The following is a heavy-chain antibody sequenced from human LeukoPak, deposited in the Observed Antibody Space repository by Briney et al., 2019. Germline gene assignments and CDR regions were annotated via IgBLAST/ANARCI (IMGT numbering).Heavy chain of an antibody. J-gene: IGHJ6*03. CDR2: INPKSVGT. CDR3: ARDGVFWSGYYADYFYYMDV. V-gene: IGHV1-2*02. CDR1: GYTFTGYY. D-gene: IGHD3-3*01. Sequence: ASVNVSCKASGYTFTGYYIHWVRQAPGQGLEWMGWINPKSVGTKYAQKFQGRATMTRDTSISTAYMDLSRLRADDTAVYYCARDGVFWSGYYADYFYYMDVWGKGTTVTVSS.